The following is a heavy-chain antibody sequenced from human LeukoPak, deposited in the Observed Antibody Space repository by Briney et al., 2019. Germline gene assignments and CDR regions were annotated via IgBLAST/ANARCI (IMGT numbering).Heavy chain of an antibody. Sequence: SETLSLTCTVSGGSISSYYWSWIRQPPGKGLEWIGYVYYSGSTSYNPSLKSRVTISVDTSKNQFSLKLSSVTAADAAVYYCARGPGRGTYWAFDYWGQGTLVTVSS. CDR3: ARGPGRGTYWAFDY. V-gene: IGHV4-59*01. CDR2: VYYSGST. D-gene: IGHD1-26*01. J-gene: IGHJ4*02. CDR1: GGSISSYY.